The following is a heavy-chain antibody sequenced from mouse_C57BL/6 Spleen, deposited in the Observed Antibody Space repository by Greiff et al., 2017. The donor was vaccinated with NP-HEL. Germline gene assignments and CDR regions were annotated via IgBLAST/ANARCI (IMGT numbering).Heavy chain of an antibody. J-gene: IGHJ2*01. CDR1: GYTFSSYW. CDR3: AIKANWEVSYFDY. CDR2: IHPNSGST. D-gene: IGHD4-1*01. Sequence: QVQLQQPGAELVKPGASVKLSCKASGYTFSSYWMHWVKQRPGQGLEWIGMIHPNSGSTNYNQKFKGKATLTVDKSSSTAYMQLSSLTSEDSAVYYCAIKANWEVSYFDYWGQGTTLTVSS. V-gene: IGHV1-64*01.